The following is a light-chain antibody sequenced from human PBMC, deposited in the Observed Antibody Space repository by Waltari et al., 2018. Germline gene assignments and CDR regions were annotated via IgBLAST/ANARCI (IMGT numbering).Light chain of an antibody. V-gene: IGKV3-20*01. CDR1: QSVRRS. CDR3: QHYVRLPVT. CDR2: DAS. J-gene: IGKJ1*01. Sequence: EIVLTQSPGTLPLSPGERVTLSCRASQSVRRSLSWYQQNSGQAPSLLVYDASSRDTGIPDRFSGGGSGTDFSLTISRLEPEDFAVYYCQHYVRLPVTFGQGTKVEIK.